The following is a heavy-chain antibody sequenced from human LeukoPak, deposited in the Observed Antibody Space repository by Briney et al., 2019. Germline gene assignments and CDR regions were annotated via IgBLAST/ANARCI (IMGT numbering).Heavy chain of an antibody. V-gene: IGHV4-30-4*01. CDR3: ARGDYADTAMVFDY. CDR2: IYYSGST. Sequence: SETLSLTCTVSGGSISSGDYYWSWIRQPPGKGLEWIGYIYYSGSTYYNPSLKSRVTISVDTSKNQFSLKLGSVTAADTAVYYCARGDYADTAMVFDYWGQGTLVTVSS. D-gene: IGHD5-18*01. J-gene: IGHJ4*02. CDR1: GGSISSGDYY.